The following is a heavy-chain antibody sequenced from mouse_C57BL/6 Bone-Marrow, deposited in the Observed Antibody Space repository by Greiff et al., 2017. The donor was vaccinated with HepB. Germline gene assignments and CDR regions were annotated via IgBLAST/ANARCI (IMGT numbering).Heavy chain of an antibody. V-gene: IGHV1-82*01. CDR3: ARAYDYDDHWYFDV. J-gene: IGHJ1*03. Sequence: QVQLQQSGPELVKPGASVKISCKASGYAFSSSWMNWVKQRPGKGLEWIGRIYPGDGDTNYNGKFKGKATLTADKSSSTAYMQLSSLTSEDSAVYFCARAYDYDDHWYFDVWGTGTTVTVSS. CDR2: IYPGDGDT. D-gene: IGHD2-4*01. CDR1: GYAFSSSW.